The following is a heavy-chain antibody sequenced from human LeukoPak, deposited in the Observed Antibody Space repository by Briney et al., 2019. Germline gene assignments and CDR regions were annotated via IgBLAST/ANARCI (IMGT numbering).Heavy chain of an antibody. CDR2: IYYSGST. D-gene: IGHD6-13*01. CDR3: ARVVAAARFDYYMDV. J-gene: IGHJ6*03. CDR1: GGSISSYY. V-gene: IGHV4-59*01. Sequence: PSETLSLTCTVSGGSISSYYWSWIRQPPGKGLEWIGYIYYSGSTNYNPSLKSRVTISVDTSKNQFSLKLSSVTAADTAVYYCARVVAAARFDYYMDVWGKGTTVTVSS.